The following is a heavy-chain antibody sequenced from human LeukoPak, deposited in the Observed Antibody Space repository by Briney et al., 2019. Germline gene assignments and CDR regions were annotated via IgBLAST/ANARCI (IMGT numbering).Heavy chain of an antibody. CDR3: AKSRQIKRYLDWLSSSFDY. J-gene: IGHJ4*02. CDR2: INGSGGST. D-gene: IGHD3-9*01. Sequence: GGSLRLSCAASGFTFSSYAMSWVRQAPGKGLEWVSAINGSGGSTYYADSVKGRFTISRDNSKNTLYLQMNSLRAEDTAVYYCAKSRQIKRYLDWLSSSFDYWGQGTLVTVSS. CDR1: GFTFSSYA. V-gene: IGHV3-23*01.